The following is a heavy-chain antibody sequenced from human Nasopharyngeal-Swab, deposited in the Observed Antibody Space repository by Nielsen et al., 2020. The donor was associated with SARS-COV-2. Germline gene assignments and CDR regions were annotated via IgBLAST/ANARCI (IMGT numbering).Heavy chain of an antibody. Sequence: WIRQPPGKGLEWIGYIYYSGSANYNPSLKSRVTISVDTSKNQFSLKLSPVTAADTAVYYCARVGGDYYYYYYMDVWGKGTTVTVSS. V-gene: IGHV4-59*01. CDR2: IYYSGSA. CDR3: ARVGGDYYYYYYMDV. J-gene: IGHJ6*03. D-gene: IGHD1-26*01.